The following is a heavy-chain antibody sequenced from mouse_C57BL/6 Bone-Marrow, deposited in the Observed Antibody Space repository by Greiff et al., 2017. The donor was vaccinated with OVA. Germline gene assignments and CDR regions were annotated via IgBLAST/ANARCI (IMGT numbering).Heavy chain of an antibody. CDR1: GYTFTSYG. D-gene: IGHD2-1*01. Sequence: QVQLQQSGAELARPGASVKLSCKASGYTFTSYGISWVKQRTGQGLEWIGEIYPRSGNTYYNEKFKGKATLTADKSSSTAYMELRSLTSEDSAVYFCARCPYYYGYWYFDVWGTGTTVTVSS. V-gene: IGHV1-81*01. CDR3: ARCPYYYGYWYFDV. CDR2: IYPRSGNT. J-gene: IGHJ1*03.